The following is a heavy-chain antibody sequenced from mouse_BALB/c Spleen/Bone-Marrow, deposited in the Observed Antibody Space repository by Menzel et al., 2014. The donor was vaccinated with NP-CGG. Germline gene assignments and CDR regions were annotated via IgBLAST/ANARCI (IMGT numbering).Heavy chain of an antibody. CDR1: GYSITSGYN. V-gene: IGHV3-1*02. CDR2: IRYSDST. Sequence: VQLQQSGPDLVKPSQSLSLTCSVTGYSITSGYNWHWIRQFPGNKLEWMGYIRYSDSTNYNPSPKSRISITRDTSKNQLFLQLNSVTTEDTATYYCARGTYGAMDYWGQGTSVTVSS. CDR3: ARGTYGAMDY. D-gene: IGHD5-1*01. J-gene: IGHJ4*01.